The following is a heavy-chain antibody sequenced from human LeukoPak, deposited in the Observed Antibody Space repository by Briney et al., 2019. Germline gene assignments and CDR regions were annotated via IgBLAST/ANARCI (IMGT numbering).Heavy chain of an antibody. CDR3: AREGPYDFWSGYYRGGWYFDL. D-gene: IGHD3-3*01. V-gene: IGHV3-21*04. CDR1: GFTFSSYS. CDR2: ISSSSSYI. Sequence: GGSLRLSCAASGFTFSSYSMNWVRQAPGKGLEWVSSISSSSSYIYYADSVKGRFTISRDNAKNSLYLQMNSLRAEDTAVYYCAREGPYDFWSGYYRGGWYFDLWGRGTLVTVSS. J-gene: IGHJ2*01.